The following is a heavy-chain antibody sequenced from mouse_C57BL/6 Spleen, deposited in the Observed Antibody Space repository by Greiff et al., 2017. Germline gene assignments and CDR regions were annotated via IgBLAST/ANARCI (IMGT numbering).Heavy chain of an antibody. CDR2: IDPEDGDP. Sequence: VQLQQSGAELVRPGASVKLSCTASGFNIKDYYMNWVKQRPEPGLEWIGRIDPEDGDPEYAPQFQGKATMTADPSSNTAYLQLSSLTSEDTAVYSCTTNPHYYGSRRYYFDYWGQGTTLTVSS. CDR3: TTNPHYYGSRRYYFDY. J-gene: IGHJ2*01. CDR1: GFNIKDYY. V-gene: IGHV14-1*01. D-gene: IGHD1-1*01.